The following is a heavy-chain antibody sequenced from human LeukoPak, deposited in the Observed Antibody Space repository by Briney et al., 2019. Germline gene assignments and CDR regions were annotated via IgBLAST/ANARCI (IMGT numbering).Heavy chain of an antibody. D-gene: IGHD6-13*01. V-gene: IGHV1-46*01. CDR3: ARVHRSEGIAAAGTGAFDI. CDR1: GYTFTSYY. CDR2: INPSGGST. Sequence: ASVKVSCKASGYTFTSYYMHWVRQAPGQGLEWMGIINPSGGSTSYAQKFQGRVTTTRDTSTSTAYMELSSLRSEDTAVYYCARVHRSEGIAAAGTGAFDIWGQGTTVTVSS. J-gene: IGHJ3*02.